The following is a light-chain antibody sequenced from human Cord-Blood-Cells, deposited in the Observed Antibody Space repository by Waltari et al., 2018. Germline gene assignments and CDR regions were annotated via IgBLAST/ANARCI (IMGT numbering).Light chain of an antibody. J-gene: IGKJ1*01. CDR2: WAS. V-gene: IGKV4-1*01. CDR3: QQYYSTPWT. Sequence: DIVMNQSPDSLAVSLGVRATINCKSSQSVLYSSNNKNYLAWYQQKPGQPPKLLIYWASTRESGVPDRFSGSGSGTDFTRTISSLQAEDVAVYYCQQYYSTPWTFGQGTKVEIK. CDR1: QSVLYSSNNKNY.